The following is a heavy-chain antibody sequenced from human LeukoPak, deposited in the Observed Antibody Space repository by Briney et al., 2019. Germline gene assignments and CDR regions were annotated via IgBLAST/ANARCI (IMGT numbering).Heavy chain of an antibody. CDR2: IFHSGSA. CDR3: PSPRGTYIDY. J-gene: IGHJ4*02. V-gene: IGHV4-38-2*01. Sequence: PSETLSLTCAVSGYSISTGYFWGWIRQSPGQGLEWIGSIFHSGSASYNPSFKSRVTLSVDTSKNEFSLKLTSVTATDTAIYYCPSPRGTYIDYWGQGTLVTVSS. CDR1: GYSISTGYF. D-gene: IGHD3-16*01.